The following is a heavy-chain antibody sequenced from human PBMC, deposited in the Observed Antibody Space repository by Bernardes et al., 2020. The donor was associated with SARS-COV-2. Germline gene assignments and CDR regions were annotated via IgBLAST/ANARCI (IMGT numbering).Heavy chain of an antibody. CDR2: ISANSGKT. V-gene: IGHV1-18*01. Sequence: ASVKVSCKASGYTFYNYGFSWVRQAPGQGLEWMGWISANSGKTSYAQKYEGKISLTTDTSTSTAYMELRRLTSDDTATYYCARDTMGINIWSTFFDSWGQGTLVTVSS. CDR3: ARDTMGINIWSTFFDS. D-gene: IGHD3-10*01. CDR1: GYTFYNYG. J-gene: IGHJ4*02.